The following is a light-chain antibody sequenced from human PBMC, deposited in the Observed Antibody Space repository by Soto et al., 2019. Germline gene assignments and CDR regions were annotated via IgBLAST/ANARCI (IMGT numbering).Light chain of an antibody. V-gene: IGKV3-20*01. CDR3: QLYGSSPTWA. Sequence: EIVLTQSPGTLSLSPGERATLSCRASQSVNSAYVAWYQQNPGQAPRVLLYGASTRATGIPHMFSGSGSGTDFSLTISRLEPEDSAMYYCQLYGSSPTWAFGQVTKVEIK. CDR1: QSVNSAY. CDR2: GAS. J-gene: IGKJ1*01.